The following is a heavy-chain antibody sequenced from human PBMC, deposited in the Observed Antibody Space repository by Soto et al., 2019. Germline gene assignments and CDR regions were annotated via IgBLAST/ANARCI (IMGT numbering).Heavy chain of an antibody. J-gene: IGHJ6*02. CDR3: ARDGAAAGVYYYYGMDV. V-gene: IGHV3-33*01. CDR2: IWYDGSNK. Sequence: GRSLRLSCAASGFTFSSYGMHWVRQAPGKGLEWVAVIWYDGSNKYYADSVKGRFTISRDNSKNTLYLQMNSLRAEDTAVYYCARDGAAAGVYYYYGMDVWGQGTTVTVSS. CDR1: GFTFSSYG. D-gene: IGHD6-13*01.